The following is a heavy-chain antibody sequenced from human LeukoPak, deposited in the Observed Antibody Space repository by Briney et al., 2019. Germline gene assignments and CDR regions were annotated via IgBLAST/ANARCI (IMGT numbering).Heavy chain of an antibody. V-gene: IGHV3-21*01. CDR3: TRDPGRCTSTSCYPDY. Sequence: PGGFLRLSCAASGFDFSTYTMNWVRQAPGKGLEWVSSISSSSSYIYYADSVKGRFTISRDNAKNSMYLQMNSLRAEDTAVYYCTRDPGRCTSTSCYPDYWGQGTLVTVSS. D-gene: IGHD2-2*01. J-gene: IGHJ4*02. CDR2: ISSSSSYI. CDR1: GFDFSTYT.